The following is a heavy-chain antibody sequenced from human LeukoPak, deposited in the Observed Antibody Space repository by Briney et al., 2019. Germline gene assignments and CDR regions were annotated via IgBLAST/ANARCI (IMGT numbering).Heavy chain of an antibody. V-gene: IGHV4-34*01. CDR2: INARGDT. CDR1: GWSFNDYY. D-gene: IGHD2-2*01. J-gene: IGHJ5*02. CDR3: ARGQVPAARGYNWFDP. Sequence: TSETLSLTCAVYGWSFNDYYWNWVRQPPGKGLEWIGGINARGDTNYNPSLKSRVTISVDSSKNQFSLTLTSMIAADTAIYYCARGQVPAARGYNWFDPLGPGNPGHRLL.